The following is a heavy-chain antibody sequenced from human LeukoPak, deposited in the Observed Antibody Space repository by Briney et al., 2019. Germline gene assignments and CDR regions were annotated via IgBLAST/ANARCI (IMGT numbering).Heavy chain of an antibody. J-gene: IGHJ4*02. V-gene: IGHV3-23*01. Sequence: GGSLRLSCAASGFTFNNYAMSWVRQAPGKGLEWVSVISGSGSNTYYADSVKGRFTISRDNSENTLYLQMNSLRAEDTAIYYCAKSFDYDVLTGQDHWGQGTLVTVSS. D-gene: IGHD3-9*01. CDR2: ISGSGSNT. CDR1: GFTFNNYA. CDR3: AKSFDYDVLTGQDH.